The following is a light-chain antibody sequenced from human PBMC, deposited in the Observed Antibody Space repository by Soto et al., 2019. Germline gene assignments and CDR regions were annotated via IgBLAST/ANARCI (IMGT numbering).Light chain of an antibody. CDR1: QSINIY. CDR2: GAS. V-gene: IGKV1-39*01. J-gene: IGKJ2*01. Sequence: IQMTQSPSSLSASVGDSVTVTCRASQSINIYLNWYQQKPGKAPTLLIYGASSLQSGVPSRFTGGGSRTDFTLNISSLQPEDFATYHCQQSYRSPYTFGQGNKLEIK. CDR3: QQSYRSPYT.